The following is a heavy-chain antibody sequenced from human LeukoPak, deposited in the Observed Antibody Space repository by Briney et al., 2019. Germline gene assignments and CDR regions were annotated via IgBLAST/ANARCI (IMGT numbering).Heavy chain of an antibody. CDR2: IKQDGSEK. J-gene: IGHJ4*02. D-gene: IGHD2/OR15-2a*01. CDR3: SRDGEYSNLHDN. Sequence: GGSVRLSCAASGFTFSRYWMSWVRQAPGKGLEWVANIKQDGSEKYYVDSVKGRFTISRDNAKNSLYLQMNSLRAEDTAVYFCSRDGEYSNLHDNWGQGTLVTVSS. V-gene: IGHV3-7*01. CDR1: GFTFSRYW.